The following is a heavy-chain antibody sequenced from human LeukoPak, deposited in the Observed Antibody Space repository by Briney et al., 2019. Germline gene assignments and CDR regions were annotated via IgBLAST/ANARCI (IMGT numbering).Heavy chain of an antibody. D-gene: IGHD3-22*01. CDR1: GDSVSSNSAA. Sequence: SQTLSLTCAISGDSVSSNSAAWNWIRQSPSRGLEWPGRTYYRSKWYNDYAVSVKSRITINPDTSKNQFSLKLTSVTAADTAVYYCARDNYDSTNYNMYNWFDPWGQGTLVTVSS. V-gene: IGHV6-1*01. CDR2: TYYRSKWYN. CDR3: ARDNYDSTNYNMYNWFDP. J-gene: IGHJ5*02.